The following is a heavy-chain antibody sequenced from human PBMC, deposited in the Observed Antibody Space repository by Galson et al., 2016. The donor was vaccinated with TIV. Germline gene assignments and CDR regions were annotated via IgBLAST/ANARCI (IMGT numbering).Heavy chain of an antibody. Sequence: SLRLSCAASGFTFSSYTMTWVRQAPGKGLEWVSSIRSSSSYKSYADSVKGRFTISRDNATNSLYLQMNSLRAEDTAVYYCARDIFPYYGMDVWGQGTTVTVSS. V-gene: IGHV3-21*01. CDR1: GFTFSSYT. J-gene: IGHJ6*02. D-gene: IGHD2-21*01. CDR3: ARDIFPYYGMDV. CDR2: IRSSSSYK.